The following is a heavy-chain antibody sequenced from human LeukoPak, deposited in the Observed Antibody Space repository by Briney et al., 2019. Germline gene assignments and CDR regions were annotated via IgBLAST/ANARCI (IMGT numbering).Heavy chain of an antibody. CDR3: ARGGIAAAGMSFDY. V-gene: IGHV1-46*01. CDR2: INPIGGST. D-gene: IGHD6-13*01. CDR1: GYTFTSYY. J-gene: IGHJ4*02. Sequence: ASVKVSCKASGYTFTSYYMHWVRQAPGQGLEWMGIINPIGGSTRYVQKFQGRVTMTRDTSTSTVYMELSSLRSEDTAVYYCARGGIAAAGMSFDYWGQGTLVTVCS.